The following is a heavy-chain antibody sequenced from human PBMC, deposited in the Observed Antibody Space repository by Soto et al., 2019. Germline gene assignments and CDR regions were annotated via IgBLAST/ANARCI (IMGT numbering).Heavy chain of an antibody. CDR2: IKSKTDGGTT. V-gene: IGHV3-15*07. Sequence: GGSLRLSCAASGFTFSNAWMNWVRQAPGKGLEWVGRIKSKTDGGTTDYAAPVKGRFTISRDDSKNTLYLQMNSLKTEDTAVYYCTTDLGIAAAHAFDIWGQGTMVTVSS. J-gene: IGHJ3*02. CDR1: GFTFSNAW. CDR3: TTDLGIAAAHAFDI. D-gene: IGHD6-13*01.